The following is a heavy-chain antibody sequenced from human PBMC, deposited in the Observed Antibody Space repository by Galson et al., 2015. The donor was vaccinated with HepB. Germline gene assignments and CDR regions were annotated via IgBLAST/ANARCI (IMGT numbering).Heavy chain of an antibody. D-gene: IGHD3-16*01. CDR2: ISYDGSNK. V-gene: IGHV3-30-3*01. J-gene: IGHJ4*02. CDR3: ASRSLGRKDY. Sequence: SLRLSCAGSGFSFNSYNMHWVRQAPGKGPEWVAIISYDGSNKYYADSVKGRFTISRDNSKKMLYLQMNSLTPEDTALYFCASRSLGRKDYWGQGTLVTVSS. CDR1: GFSFNSYN.